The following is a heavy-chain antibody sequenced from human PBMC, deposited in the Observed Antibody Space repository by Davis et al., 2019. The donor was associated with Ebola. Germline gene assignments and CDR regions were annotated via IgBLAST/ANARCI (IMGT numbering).Heavy chain of an antibody. V-gene: IGHV3-21*01. J-gene: IGHJ6*02. Sequence: GGSLRLSCAASGFTFENYAMNWVRQAPGKGLEWVSSISSNSYYIYYADSAKGRFTISRDNAKNSLYLQMNSLRAEDTAVYYCARDRPLDFFFGDYYGMDVWGQGTTVTVSS. D-gene: IGHD3-16*01. CDR1: GFTFENYA. CDR2: ISSNSYYI. CDR3: ARDRPLDFFFGDYYGMDV.